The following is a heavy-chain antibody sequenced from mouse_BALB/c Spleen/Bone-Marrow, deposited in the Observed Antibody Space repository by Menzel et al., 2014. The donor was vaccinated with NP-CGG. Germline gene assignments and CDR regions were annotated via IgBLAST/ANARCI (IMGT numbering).Heavy chain of an antibody. CDR3: ARLITTGGFAY. J-gene: IGHJ3*01. V-gene: IGHV1-9*01. Sequence: QVQLKQSGAELMKPGASVKISCKATGYTFSTYWIEWVKRRPGHGLEWIGEILPGSGTTNYNEKFKGKATFTADTSSNTAYMQLSSLTSEDSAVYYCARLITTGGFAYWGQGTLVTVSA. D-gene: IGHD2-4*01. CDR2: ILPGSGTT. CDR1: GYTFSTYW.